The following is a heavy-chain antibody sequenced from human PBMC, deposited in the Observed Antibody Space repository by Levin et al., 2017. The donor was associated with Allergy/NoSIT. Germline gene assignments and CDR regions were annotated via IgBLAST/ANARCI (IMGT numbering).Heavy chain of an antibody. J-gene: IGHJ5*02. CDR1: GFTFDDYG. Sequence: PGGSLRLSCAASGFTFDDYGMSWVRQAPGKGLEWVSGINWNGGSTGYADSVKGRFTISRDNAKNSLYLQMNSLRAEDTALYYCARSITMVRGVIANWFDPWGQGTLVTVSS. CDR2: INWNGGST. V-gene: IGHV3-20*04. CDR3: ARSITMVRGVIANWFDP. D-gene: IGHD3-10*01.